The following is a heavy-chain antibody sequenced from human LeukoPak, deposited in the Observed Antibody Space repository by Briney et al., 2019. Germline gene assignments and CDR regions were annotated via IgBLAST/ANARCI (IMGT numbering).Heavy chain of an antibody. V-gene: IGHV3-23*01. Sequence: PGGSLRLSCAASGFTFNNYALSWVRQAPGKGLEWVSAISGNGGDTYYADSVKGRFTVSRDISKSTLYLQMNSLRVEDTAVYYCAKWGYYYDRSGYSDTVDYWGQGTLVTVSS. D-gene: IGHD3-22*01. CDR2: ISGNGGDT. CDR1: GFTFNNYA. CDR3: AKWGYYYDRSGYSDTVDY. J-gene: IGHJ4*02.